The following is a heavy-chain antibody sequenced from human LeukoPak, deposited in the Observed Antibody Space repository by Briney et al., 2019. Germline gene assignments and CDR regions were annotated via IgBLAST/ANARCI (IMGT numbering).Heavy chain of an antibody. D-gene: IGHD2-15*01. V-gene: IGHV3-74*01. CDR1: GFTFSSYW. CDR3: TRADTVVVVPDF. CDR2: VNSDGSST. Sequence: GGSLRLSCAASGFTFSSYWMHWVRQAPGKGLVWVSRVNSDGSSTNYADSVKGRFTISRDNARNTLYLQMNSLRAEDTALYYCTRADTVVVVPDFWGQGTLVTVSS. J-gene: IGHJ4*02.